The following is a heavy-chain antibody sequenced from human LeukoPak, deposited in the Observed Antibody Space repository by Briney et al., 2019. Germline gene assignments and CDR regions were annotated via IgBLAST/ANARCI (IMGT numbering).Heavy chain of an antibody. CDR3: ARGYGSGSYIFDY. CDR1: GGSISYYY. CDR2: ISYSGST. D-gene: IGHD3-10*01. J-gene: IGHJ4*02. Sequence: SETLSLTCTVSGGSISYYYWNWIRQPAGKGLEWIGYISYSGSTNYNPSLKSRVIMSVDTSKNQLSLKLSSVTAADTAVYYCARGYGSGSYIFDYWGQGILVTVSS. V-gene: IGHV4-59*01.